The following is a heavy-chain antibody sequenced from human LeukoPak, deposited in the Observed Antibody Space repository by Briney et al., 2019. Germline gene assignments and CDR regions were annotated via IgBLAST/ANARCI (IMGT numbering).Heavy chain of an antibody. V-gene: IGHV3-23*01. Sequence: GGSLRLSCAASGFTFSSYAMSWVRQAPGKGLEWVSGISTSGGSTYYADSVKGRFTISRDNSKNTLYLQMNSLRAEDTAVYYCAKGGVGYDFDYWGQGTLVTVSS. J-gene: IGHJ4*02. CDR2: ISTSGGST. CDR1: GFTFSSYA. CDR3: AKGGVGYDFDY. D-gene: IGHD5-12*01.